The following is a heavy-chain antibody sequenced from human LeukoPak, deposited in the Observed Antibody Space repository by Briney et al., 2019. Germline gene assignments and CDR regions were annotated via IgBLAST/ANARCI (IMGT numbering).Heavy chain of an antibody. CDR3: ARVRGSYNDY. J-gene: IGHJ4*02. CDR1: GYTFSSYG. Sequence: RASVRVSCKASGYTFSSYGITWVRQAPGQGLEWMAWISPHNGGATYAQRLQGRVTVTTDTSTSTAYMELRSLRSDDTAVYYCARVRGSYNDYWGQGTLVTVSS. V-gene: IGHV1-18*01. D-gene: IGHD1-26*01. CDR2: ISPHNGGA.